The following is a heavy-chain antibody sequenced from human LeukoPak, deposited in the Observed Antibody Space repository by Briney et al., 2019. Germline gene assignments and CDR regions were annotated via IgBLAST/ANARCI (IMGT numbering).Heavy chain of an antibody. Sequence: GGSLRLSCAASGFTFSKAWMSWVRQAPGKGLEWVSTITGRGDATYYADSVRGRFTISRDNSKSTLSLQMNSLRAEDTAIYYCATYRQVLLPFESWGQGTLVTVSS. CDR1: GFTFSKAW. J-gene: IGHJ4*02. CDR2: ITGRGDAT. V-gene: IGHV3-23*01. D-gene: IGHD2-8*02. CDR3: ATYRQVLLPFES.